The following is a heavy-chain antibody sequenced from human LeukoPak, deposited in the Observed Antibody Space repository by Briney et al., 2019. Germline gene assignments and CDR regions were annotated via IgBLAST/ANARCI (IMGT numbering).Heavy chain of an antibody. J-gene: IGHJ4*02. Sequence: PGGSLRLSCAGSGFTFSSYAMSWVRQAPGKGLEWVSAISGSGGSTYYADSVKGRFTISRDNSKNTLYLQMNSLRAEDTAVSYCAKDRHPYGSGSLLAPFDYWGQGTLVTVSS. D-gene: IGHD3-10*01. CDR3: AKDRHPYGSGSLLAPFDY. V-gene: IGHV3-23*01. CDR2: ISGSGGST. CDR1: GFTFSSYA.